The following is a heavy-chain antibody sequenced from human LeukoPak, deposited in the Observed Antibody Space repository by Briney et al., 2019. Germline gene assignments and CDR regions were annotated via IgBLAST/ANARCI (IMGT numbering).Heavy chain of an antibody. Sequence: SETLSLTCTVSGGSISSSSYYWGWIRQPPGKGLEWIGSIYYSGSTYYNPSLKSRVTISVDTSKNQFSLKLSSVTAADTAVYYCARDRVVPAAYYYYYYGMDVWGQGTTVTVSS. CDR1: GGSISSSSYY. J-gene: IGHJ6*02. CDR3: ARDRVVPAAYYYYYYGMDV. V-gene: IGHV4-39*07. D-gene: IGHD2-2*01. CDR2: IYYSGST.